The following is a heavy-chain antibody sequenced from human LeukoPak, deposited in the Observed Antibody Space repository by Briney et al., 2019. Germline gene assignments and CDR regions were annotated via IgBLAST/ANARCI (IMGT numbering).Heavy chain of an antibody. V-gene: IGHV3-21*01. CDR2: ISGSTVYI. Sequence: GGSLRLSCAASGLSFNRYTMNWVRQAPGKGLEWVSSISGSTVYIYYADSVKGRFTISRDNAKNTLYLQMNSLRAEDTAVYYCTRDRFYAMDAWGQGTTVTVSS. J-gene: IGHJ6*02. CDR3: TRDRFYAMDA. CDR1: GLSFNRYT.